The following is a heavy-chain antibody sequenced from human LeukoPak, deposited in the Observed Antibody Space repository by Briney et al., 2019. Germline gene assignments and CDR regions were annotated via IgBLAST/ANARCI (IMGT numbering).Heavy chain of an antibody. J-gene: IGHJ4*02. CDR3: TTLYSGPRDH. D-gene: IGHD3-10*02. V-gene: IGHV3-21*01. CDR2: ISSSSTYI. CDR1: GFIFSSYY. Sequence: GGSLRLSCTTSGFIFSSYYMNWVRQAPGKGLEWVSSISSSSTYIYYADSVQGRFTISRDNAKNTLYLQMNNLRAEDTAVYYCTTLYSGPRDHWGQGTLVTVSS.